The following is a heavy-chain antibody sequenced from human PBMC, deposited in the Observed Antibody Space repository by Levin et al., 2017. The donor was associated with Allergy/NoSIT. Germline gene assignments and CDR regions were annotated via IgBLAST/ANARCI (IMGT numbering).Heavy chain of an antibody. CDR3: VRSYSSGWFWFDP. V-gene: IGHV5-51*01. Sequence: ASVKVSCKGSGFSFTNHWIGWVRQMPGGGLEWMGLIYPSDSDTRYSPSFQGQVIISVDKSLATAYLQWSSLKAPATAMYYCVRSYSSGWFWFDPWGQGTLVTVSS. D-gene: IGHD6-19*01. CDR1: GFSFTNHW. J-gene: IGHJ5*02. CDR2: IYPSDSDT.